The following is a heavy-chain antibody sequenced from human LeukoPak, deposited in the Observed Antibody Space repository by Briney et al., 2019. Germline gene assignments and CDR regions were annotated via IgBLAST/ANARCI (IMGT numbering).Heavy chain of an antibody. CDR1: GFTFSNYD. CDR2: IGTAGNT. CDR3: ARGSLSGGYGAYDI. D-gene: IGHD5-18*01. J-gene: IGHJ3*02. V-gene: IGHV3-13*04. Sequence: GRSLRLSCAASGFTFSNYDMHWVRQATGTGLEWVSVIGTAGNTYCADSVKGRFTISRENGKNSLYLQMNSLRAEDTAVYYCARGSLSGGYGAYDIWGQGTMVTVSS.